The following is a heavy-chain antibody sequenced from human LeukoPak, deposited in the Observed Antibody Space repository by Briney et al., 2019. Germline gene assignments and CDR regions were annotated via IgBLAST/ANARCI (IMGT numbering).Heavy chain of an antibody. J-gene: IGHJ4*02. CDR2: ITSSSTYI. CDR1: GFAFSTYT. V-gene: IGHV3-21*01. Sequence: GGSLGLSCAASGFAFSTYTINWVRQAPGKGLEWVSSITSSSTYIFYADSLKGRFTISRDNAKNSLYLQMNGLRAEDTAVYYCARAPSGSYSYFDNWGQGTLVTVSS. D-gene: IGHD1-26*01. CDR3: ARAPSGSYSYFDN.